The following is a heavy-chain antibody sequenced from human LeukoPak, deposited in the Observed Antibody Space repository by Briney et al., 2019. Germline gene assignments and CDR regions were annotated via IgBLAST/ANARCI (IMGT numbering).Heavy chain of an antibody. Sequence: GGSLTLSCAASGFTFSNYGMSWVRQAPGKGLEWVANIKQDGSEKYYVDSVKGRFTISRDNAKNSLYLQMNRLRAEDTALYYCAGAGHYDTTWYQWGQGTLVTVSS. CDR3: AGAGHYDTTWYQ. CDR2: IKQDGSEK. CDR1: GFTFSNYG. V-gene: IGHV3-7*01. J-gene: IGHJ4*02. D-gene: IGHD3-22*01.